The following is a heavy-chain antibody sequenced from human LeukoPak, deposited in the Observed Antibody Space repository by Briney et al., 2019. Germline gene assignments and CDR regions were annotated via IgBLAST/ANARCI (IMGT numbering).Heavy chain of an antibody. V-gene: IGHV4-59*12. D-gene: IGHD3-10*01. Sequence: SETLSLTCTVSGGSISSYYWSWIRQPPGKGLEWIGYIYYSGSTNYNPSLKSRVTISVDTSKNQFSLKLSSVTAADTAVYYCAREGDLWFGELSSSFDYWGQGTLVTVSS. CDR2: IYYSGST. CDR1: GGSISSYY. CDR3: AREGDLWFGELSSSFDY. J-gene: IGHJ4*02.